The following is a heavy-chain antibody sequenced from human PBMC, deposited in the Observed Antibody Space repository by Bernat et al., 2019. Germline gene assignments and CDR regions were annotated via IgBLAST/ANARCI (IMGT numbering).Heavy chain of an antibody. CDR1: GFTFSSYA. Sequence: EVQLLESGGGLVQPGGSLRLSCAASGFTFSSYAMSWVRQAPGKGLEWVSAISGSGGSTYYADSVKGRFTISRDNSKNTLYLQMNSLRAEDTAVYYCAKRALGYDILTGYLIDYWGQGTLVTVSS. V-gene: IGHV3-23*01. J-gene: IGHJ4*02. CDR2: ISGSGGST. D-gene: IGHD3-9*01. CDR3: AKRALGYDILTGYLIDY.